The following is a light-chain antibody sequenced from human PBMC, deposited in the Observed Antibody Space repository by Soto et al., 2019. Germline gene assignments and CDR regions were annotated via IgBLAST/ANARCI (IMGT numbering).Light chain of an antibody. CDR1: QSSSSY. CDR3: QQYNNWPIT. J-gene: IGKJ5*01. Sequence: EIEMTQTPATLSVSPGERATLSCMVSQSSSSYLAWYQQKPGQAPRLLLYGASTRATGIPARFSGSGSGTEFTLTISSLQSEDFAAYYCQQYNNWPITFGQGTRLDI. CDR2: GAS. V-gene: IGKV3-15*01.